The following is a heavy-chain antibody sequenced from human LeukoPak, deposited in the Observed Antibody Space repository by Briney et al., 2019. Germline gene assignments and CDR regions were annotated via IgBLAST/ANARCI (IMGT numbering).Heavy chain of an antibody. J-gene: IGHJ4*02. V-gene: IGHV3-30-3*01. D-gene: IGHD1-26*01. CDR1: GFTFSSYA. Sequence: TGGSLRLSCAASGFTFSSYAMHWVRQAPGKGLEWVAVISYDGSNKYYADSVKGRSTISRDNSKNTLYLQMNSLRAEDTAVYYCASLLYFDYWGQGTLVTVSS. CDR3: ASLLYFDY. CDR2: ISYDGSNK.